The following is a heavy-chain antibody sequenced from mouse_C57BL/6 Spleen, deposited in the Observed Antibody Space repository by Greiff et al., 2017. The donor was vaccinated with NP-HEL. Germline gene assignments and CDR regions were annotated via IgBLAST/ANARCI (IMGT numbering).Heavy chain of an antibody. CDR2: ISYDGSN. V-gene: IGHV3-6*01. CDR1: GYSITSGYY. J-gene: IGHJ4*01. Sequence: VQLQQSGPGLVKPSQSLSLTCSVTGYSITSGYYWNWIRQFPGNKLEWMGYISYDGSNNYNPSLKNRISITRDTSKNQFFLKLNSVTTEDTATYYCARFYDYDGYAMDYWGQGTSVTVSS. D-gene: IGHD2-4*01. CDR3: ARFYDYDGYAMDY.